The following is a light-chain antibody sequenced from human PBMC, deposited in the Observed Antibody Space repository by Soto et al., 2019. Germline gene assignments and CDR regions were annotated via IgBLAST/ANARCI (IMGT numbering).Light chain of an antibody. J-gene: IGKJ3*01. Sequence: EMVLPPSPGTLYLSPGEIATLSCRASQSVSSSYLACYQQKPGQAPRLLIYGASSRATGIPDTFSGSGYETAFILTISSLAPADFAVYYCQQYGSSQFTFGPGTKVDIQ. CDR2: GAS. CDR1: QSVSSSY. CDR3: QQYGSSQFT. V-gene: IGKV3-20*01.